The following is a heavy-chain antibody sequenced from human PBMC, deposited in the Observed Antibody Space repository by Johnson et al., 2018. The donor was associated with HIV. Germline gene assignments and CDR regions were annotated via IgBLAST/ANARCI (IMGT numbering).Heavy chain of an antibody. Sequence: VQLVESGGGVVRPGGSLRLSCAASGFTFSDHYMSWIRQAPGKGLECVSGIYSGGRTYYADSVEGRFTISRDNAKNSLYLQMNSLRAEDTAVYYCAGVTLGLDIWGQGTMVTVSS. D-gene: IGHD4-23*01. J-gene: IGHJ3*02. CDR3: AGVTLGLDI. CDR1: GFTFSDHY. V-gene: IGHV3-66*01. CDR2: IYSGGRT.